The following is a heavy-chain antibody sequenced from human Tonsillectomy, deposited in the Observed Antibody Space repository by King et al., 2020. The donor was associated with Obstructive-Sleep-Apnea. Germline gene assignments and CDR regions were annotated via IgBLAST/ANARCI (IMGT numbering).Heavy chain of an antibody. Sequence: VQLQESGPGLVKPSQTLSLTCTVSGGSISSAGYYWSWIRQHPGKGLEWIGYIYYSGNTYYNPSLKSRVTISVDTSKNQFSLKLSSVTAADTAVFYCARETHIYGMDVWGQGTTVTVSS. CDR2: IYYSGNT. CDR3: ARETHIYGMDV. J-gene: IGHJ6*02. CDR1: GGSISSAGYY. V-gene: IGHV4-31*03.